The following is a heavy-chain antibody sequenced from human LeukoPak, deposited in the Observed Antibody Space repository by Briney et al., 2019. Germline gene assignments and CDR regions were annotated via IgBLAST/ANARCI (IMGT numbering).Heavy chain of an antibody. D-gene: IGHD5-24*01. V-gene: IGHV3-53*01. CDR2: FYVGGAT. CDR1: GFNVTNNY. J-gene: IGHJ4*02. Sequence: GGSLRLSCAVSGFNVTNNYMSWVRQAPGKGLEWVSVFYVGGATYYADSVKGRFTISRDNSKNTLYLQMKSLRAEDTAVYYCARGDGYNFFDYWGQGTLVTVSS. CDR3: ARGDGYNFFDY.